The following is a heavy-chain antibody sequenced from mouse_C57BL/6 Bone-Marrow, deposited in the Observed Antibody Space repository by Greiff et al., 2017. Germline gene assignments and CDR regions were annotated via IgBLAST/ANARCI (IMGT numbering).Heavy chain of an antibody. V-gene: IGHV1-77*01. CDR2: IGPGSGST. Sequence: QVHVKQSGAELVKPGASVKISCKASGYTFTDYYINWVKQRPGQGLEWIGKIGPGSGSTYYNEKFKGKATLTADKSSSTAYMQLSSLTSEDSAVYCGARSNWDREYYFDYWGQGTTLTVSS. D-gene: IGHD4-1*01. CDR3: ARSNWDREYYFDY. J-gene: IGHJ2*01. CDR1: GYTFTDYY.